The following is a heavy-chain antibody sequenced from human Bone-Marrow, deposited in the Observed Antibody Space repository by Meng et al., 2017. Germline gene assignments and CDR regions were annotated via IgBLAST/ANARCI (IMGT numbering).Heavy chain of an antibody. Sequence: GESLKISCAASGFTFSDYYMSWIRQAPGKGLEWVSYISSSGSTIYYADSVKGRFTISRDNAKNSLYLQMNSLRAEDTAVYYCARELDRGYSYAIDYWGQGTLVTVSS. D-gene: IGHD5-18*01. CDR1: GFTFSDYY. J-gene: IGHJ4*02. CDR2: ISSSGSTI. V-gene: IGHV3-11*04. CDR3: ARELDRGYSYAIDY.